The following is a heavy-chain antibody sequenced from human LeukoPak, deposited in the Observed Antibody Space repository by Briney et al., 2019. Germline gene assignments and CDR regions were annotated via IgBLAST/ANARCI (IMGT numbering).Heavy chain of an antibody. CDR3: AEAHGSGSYNNPFDP. Sequence: PGRSLRLSCAASGFTFSSYGMHWVRQAPGKGLEWVAVISYDGSNKYYADSVKGRFTISRDNSKNTLYLQMNSLRAEDTAVYYCAEAHGSGSYNNPFDPWGQGTLVTVSS. J-gene: IGHJ5*02. CDR2: ISYDGSNK. CDR1: GFTFSSYG. V-gene: IGHV3-30*18. D-gene: IGHD3-10*01.